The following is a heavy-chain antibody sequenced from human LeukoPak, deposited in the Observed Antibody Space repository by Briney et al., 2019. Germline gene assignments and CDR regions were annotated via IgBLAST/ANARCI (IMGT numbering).Heavy chain of an antibody. J-gene: IGHJ4*02. CDR1: GGSISSYY. Sequence: SETLSLTCTVSGGSISSYYWSWIRQPAGKGLEWIGRIYTSGSTSYNPSLKSRVTMSVDTSKNQFSLKLSSVTAADTAVYYCARRRDGYNEDFFDYWGQGTLVTVSS. D-gene: IGHD5-24*01. CDR2: IYTSGST. CDR3: ARRRDGYNEDFFDY. V-gene: IGHV4-4*07.